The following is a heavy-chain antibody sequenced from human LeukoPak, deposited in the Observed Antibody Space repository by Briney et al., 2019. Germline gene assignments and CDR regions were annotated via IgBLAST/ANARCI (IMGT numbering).Heavy chain of an antibody. CDR2: IYSGGST. J-gene: IGHJ4*02. CDR3: ASEMVRGVMRRFDY. V-gene: IGHV3-53*01. CDR1: GFTVSSNY. D-gene: IGHD3-10*01. Sequence: GGSLRLSCAASGFTVSSNYMSWVRQAPGKGLEWVSVIYSGGSTYYADSVKGRFTISRDNSKNTLYLQMNSLRAEDTAVYYCASEMVRGVMRRFDYWGQGTLVTVSS.